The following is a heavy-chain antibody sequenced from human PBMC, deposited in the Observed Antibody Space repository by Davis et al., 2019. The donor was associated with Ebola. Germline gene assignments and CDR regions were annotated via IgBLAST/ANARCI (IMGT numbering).Heavy chain of an antibody. CDR3: ARDIQMDV. Sequence: SETLSLTCAVYGGSFSGYYWSWIRQPPGKGLEWIGYIYYSGSTNYNPSLKSRVTISVDTSKNQFSLKLSSVTAADTAVYYCARDIQMDVWGQGTTVTVSS. D-gene: IGHD5-18*01. CDR1: GGSFSGYY. V-gene: IGHV4-59*01. CDR2: IYYSGST. J-gene: IGHJ6*02.